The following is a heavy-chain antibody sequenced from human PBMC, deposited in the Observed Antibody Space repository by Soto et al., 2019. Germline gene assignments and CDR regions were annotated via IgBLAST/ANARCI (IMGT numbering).Heavy chain of an antibody. D-gene: IGHD3-9*01. Sequence: GGSLRLSCAASGFTFSSYGMHWVRQAPGKGLEWVAVISYDGSNKYYADSVKGRFTISRDNSKNTLYLQMNSLRAEDTAVYYCAKDPYYDILTGSFDYWSQGTQVTVSS. CDR3: AKDPYYDILTGSFDY. V-gene: IGHV3-30*18. J-gene: IGHJ4*02. CDR1: GFTFSSYG. CDR2: ISYDGSNK.